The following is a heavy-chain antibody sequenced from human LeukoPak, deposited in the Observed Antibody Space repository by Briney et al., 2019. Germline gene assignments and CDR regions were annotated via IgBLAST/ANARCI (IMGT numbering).Heavy chain of an antibody. J-gene: IGHJ4*02. V-gene: IGHV4-30-4*01. CDR2: IYYSGST. CDR1: GGSISSGDYY. CDR3: ARGSDSSGSGSPLPD. Sequence: SETLSLTCTVSGGSISSGDYYWSWIRQPPGQGLEWIGYIYYSGSTYYNPSLKSRVTISVDTSKNQFSLKLSSVTAADTAVYYCARGSDSSGSGSPLPDWGQGTLVTVSS. D-gene: IGHD3-10*01.